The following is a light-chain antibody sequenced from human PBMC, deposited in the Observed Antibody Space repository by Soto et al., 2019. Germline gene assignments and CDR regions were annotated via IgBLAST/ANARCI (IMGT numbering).Light chain of an antibody. CDR3: QQYGSSPLT. Sequence: EIVLTQSPGTLSLSPGERDILSCRASQSVSSSYLAWYQQKPGQAPRLLIYGASSRATGIPDRFSGSGSGTDVTLTISRLEPEDFAVYYCQQYGSSPLTFGGGTKVEIK. V-gene: IGKV3-20*01. J-gene: IGKJ4*01. CDR1: QSVSSSY. CDR2: GAS.